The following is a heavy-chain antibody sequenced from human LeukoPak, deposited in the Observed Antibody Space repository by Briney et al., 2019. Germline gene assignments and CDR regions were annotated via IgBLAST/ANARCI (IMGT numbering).Heavy chain of an antibody. D-gene: IGHD6-19*01. V-gene: IGHV3-49*03. CDR2: VRGKPYGGTT. CDR3: TRDVGNGWYYFPY. Sequence: GGSLRLSCTTSGLISGNSAVNWFRQAPGKGLEWVGFVRGKPYGGTTDYAASVKGRFTVSRDDSKGIAYLQMNSLKTEDTAVYYCTRDVGNGWYYFPYWGQGTLVTVSS. CDR1: GLISGNSA. J-gene: IGHJ4*02.